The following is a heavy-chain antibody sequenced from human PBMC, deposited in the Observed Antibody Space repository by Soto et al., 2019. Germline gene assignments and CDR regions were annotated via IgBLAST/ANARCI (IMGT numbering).Heavy chain of an antibody. CDR1: GFTFSSYA. CDR2: ISYDGSNK. J-gene: IGHJ4*02. V-gene: IGHV3-30-3*01. CDR3: ARGSTGTSGAYFDY. D-gene: IGHD1-7*01. Sequence: GGSLRLSCAASGFTFSSYAMHWVRQAPGKGLEWVAVISYDGSNKYYADSVKGRFTISRDNSKNTLYLQMNSLRAEDTAAYYCARGSTGTSGAYFDYWGQGTLVTV.